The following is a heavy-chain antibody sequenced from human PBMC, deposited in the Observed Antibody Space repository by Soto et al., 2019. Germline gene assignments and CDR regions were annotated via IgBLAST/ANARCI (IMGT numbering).Heavy chain of an antibody. CDR3: TRHPHQRGYSYGGYGMDV. CDR2: IRSKANSYAT. CDR1: GFTFSGSA. Sequence: PWGSLRLSCAASGFTFSGSAMHWVRQASGKGLEWVGRIRSKANSYATAYAASVKGRFTISRDDSKSTAYLQMNSLKTEDTAVYYCTRHPHQRGYSYGGYGMDVWGQGTTVTVSS. J-gene: IGHJ6*02. V-gene: IGHV3-73*01. D-gene: IGHD5-18*01.